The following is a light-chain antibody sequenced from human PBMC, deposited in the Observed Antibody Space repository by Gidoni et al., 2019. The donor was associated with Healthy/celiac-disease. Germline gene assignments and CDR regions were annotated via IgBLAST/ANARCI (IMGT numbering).Light chain of an antibody. CDR1: QNVLYSSNNKNY. CDR2: WAS. Sequence: DIVMTQSPDSLAVSLGESATINCKSSQNVLYSSNNKNYLAWYQQKPGQPPKLLIYWASTRESGVPDRFSGSGSGTDFTLTISSLQAEDVAVYYCQQYYSTPLTFGGGTKVKIK. V-gene: IGKV4-1*01. CDR3: QQYYSTPLT. J-gene: IGKJ4*01.